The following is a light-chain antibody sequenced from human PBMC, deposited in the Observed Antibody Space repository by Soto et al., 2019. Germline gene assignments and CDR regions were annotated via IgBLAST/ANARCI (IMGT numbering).Light chain of an antibody. CDR1: QSVTTW. CDR2: KAS. V-gene: IGKV1-5*03. CDR3: QQYSTYPST. J-gene: IGKJ5*01. Sequence: IQMTQSPSTLSASLGDRVSITCRASQSVTTWLAWYQQKPGKAPKLLIYKASNLESGLPSRFTGSGSGTEFTLTISSLQSDDLATYYFQQYSTYPSTSGQGTRLEI.